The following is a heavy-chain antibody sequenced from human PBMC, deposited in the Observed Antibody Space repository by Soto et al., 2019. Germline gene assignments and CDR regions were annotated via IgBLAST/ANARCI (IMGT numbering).Heavy chain of an antibody. J-gene: IGHJ5*02. Sequence: QVQLQESGPGLVKPSGTLSLTCAVSGGSISSSNWWSWVRQPPGKGLEWIGEIYHSGSTNYNPSLKRRVTISVDKSKNQFSLKLGSVTAADTAVYYCARGGGAVAGTIWFDPWGQGTLVTVSS. V-gene: IGHV4-4*02. CDR3: ARGGGAVAGTIWFDP. CDR2: IYHSGST. CDR1: GGSISSSNW. D-gene: IGHD6-19*01.